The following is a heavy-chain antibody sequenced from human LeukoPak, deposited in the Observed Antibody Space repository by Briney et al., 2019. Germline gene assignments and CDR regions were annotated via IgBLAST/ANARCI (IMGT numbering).Heavy chain of an antibody. Sequence: GGSLRLSCAASGFTSSSHSMNWVRQAPGKGLEWVSIISSSSDSIKYADSVKGRFTISRDNAKSSLYLQMNSLRVEDTAMYYCARCSGGGCYPLYAMDVWGQGTTVTVSS. CDR2: ISSSSDSI. D-gene: IGHD2-15*01. CDR1: GFTSSSHS. CDR3: ARCSGGGCYPLYAMDV. J-gene: IGHJ6*02. V-gene: IGHV3-21*01.